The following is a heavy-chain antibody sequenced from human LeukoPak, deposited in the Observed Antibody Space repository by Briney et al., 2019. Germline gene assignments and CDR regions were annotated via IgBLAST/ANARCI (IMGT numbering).Heavy chain of an antibody. J-gene: IGHJ6*02. CDR1: GLTFSSYG. CDR3: AGYYGMDV. V-gene: IGHV3-7*05. Sequence: PGGSLRLSRAASGLTFSSYGMHWVRQAPGKGLEWVANIKQDGSEKYYVDSVKGRFTISRDNAKNSLYLQMNSLRAEDTAVYYCAGYYGMDVWGQGTTVTVSS. CDR2: IKQDGSEK.